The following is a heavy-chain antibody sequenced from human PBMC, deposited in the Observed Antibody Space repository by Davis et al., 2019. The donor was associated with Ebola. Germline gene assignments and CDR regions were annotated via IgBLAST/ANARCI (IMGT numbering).Heavy chain of an antibody. V-gene: IGHV3-11*06. CDR2: ITNSGSFT. Sequence: GESLKIPCAASGFTFSDHYMSWIRQAPGKGLEWVSYITNSGSFTNDADSVKGRFTISRDNSKNSLYLQMNSLRAEDTAVYYCAREAGPRGFDCWGQGTLVTVSS. D-gene: IGHD3-16*01. J-gene: IGHJ4*02. CDR1: GFTFSDHY. CDR3: AREAGPRGFDC.